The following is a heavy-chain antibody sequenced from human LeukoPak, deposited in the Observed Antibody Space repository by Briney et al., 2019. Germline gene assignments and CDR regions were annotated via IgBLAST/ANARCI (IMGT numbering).Heavy chain of an antibody. CDR2: ISSSSSTI. CDR1: GLTFSSYS. Sequence: GGSLRLSCAASGLTFSSYSMNWVRQAPGKGLEWVSYISSSSSTIYYADSVKGRFTISRDNAKNSLYLQMNSLRDEDTAVYYCAIFGSSSSRGIDYWGQGTLVTVSS. J-gene: IGHJ4*02. D-gene: IGHD6-6*01. CDR3: AIFGSSSSRGIDY. V-gene: IGHV3-48*02.